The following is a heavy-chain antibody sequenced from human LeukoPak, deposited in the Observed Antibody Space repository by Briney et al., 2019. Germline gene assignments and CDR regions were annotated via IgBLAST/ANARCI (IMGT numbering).Heavy chain of an antibody. CDR1: GFTFSSYS. J-gene: IGHJ5*02. V-gene: IGHV3-21*01. CDR3: ARGTCSGGSCPLHP. D-gene: IGHD2-15*01. CDR2: ISSSSSYI. Sequence: GGSLRLSCAASGFTFSSYSMNWVRQAPGKGLEWVSSISSSSSYIYYADSVKGRFTISRDNAKNSLYLQMNSLRAEDRAVHYCARGTCSGGSCPLHPWGQGTLVTVSS.